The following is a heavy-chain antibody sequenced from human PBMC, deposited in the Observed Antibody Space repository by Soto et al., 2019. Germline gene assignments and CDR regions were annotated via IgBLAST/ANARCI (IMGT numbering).Heavy chain of an antibody. CDR1: GFALRSYS. CDR3: ARDLGCSSSTCHLYFDY. Sequence: GGSLRLSCAAPGFALRSYSMNWVRQAPGRGLEWVSSISSSSAYIYYADSVKGRFTISRDNAKNSVYLQMNSLRAEDTAFYYCARDLGCSSSTCHLYFDYWGQGALVTVSS. D-gene: IGHD2-2*01. V-gene: IGHV3-21*01. CDR2: ISSSSAYI. J-gene: IGHJ4*02.